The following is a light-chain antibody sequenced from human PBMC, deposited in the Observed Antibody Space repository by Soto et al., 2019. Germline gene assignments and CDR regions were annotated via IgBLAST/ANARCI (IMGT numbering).Light chain of an antibody. CDR3: QQYGGSPPYT. V-gene: IGKV3-20*01. CDR1: HGVSSSY. Sequence: EIVLTQSPCTLSFSPGERATLSCRASHGVSSSYLDWYQQKPGQGPRLLIYGVSSRATGIPDRFTGSGSGTDFTLTISRPEPEDFAVYYCQQYGGSPPYTFGQGTKLEIK. J-gene: IGKJ2*01. CDR2: GVS.